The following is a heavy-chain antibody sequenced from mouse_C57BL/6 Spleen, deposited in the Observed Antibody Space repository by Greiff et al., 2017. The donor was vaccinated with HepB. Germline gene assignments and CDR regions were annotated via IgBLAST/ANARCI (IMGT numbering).Heavy chain of an antibody. J-gene: IGHJ4*01. V-gene: IGHV1-61*01. CDR1: GYTFTSYW. Sequence: QVQLQQPGAELVRPGSSVKLSCKASGYTFTSYWMDWVKQRPGQGLEWIGNIYPSDSETHYNQKFKDKATLTVDKSSSTAYMQLSSLTSEDSAVYYCARLIYDGYYYAMDYWGQGTSVTVSS. CDR3: ARLIYDGYYYAMDY. CDR2: IYPSDSET. D-gene: IGHD2-3*01.